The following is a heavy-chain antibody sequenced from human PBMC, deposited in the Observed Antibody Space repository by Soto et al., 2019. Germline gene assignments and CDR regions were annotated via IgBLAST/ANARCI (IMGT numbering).Heavy chain of an antibody. J-gene: IGHJ6*02. V-gene: IGHV1-2*02. Sequence: LKVACKTSGYTFTGYFVHCGRQTPGQGLEWMGWINPKNGGTSYAQKFQGRVTLTRDTSIITTYMEVSSLSSDDTAVYYCARDRENIIDRRTYYFNYGLDVWGQGTTVTVSS. CDR3: ARDRENIIDRRTYYFNYGLDV. CDR1: GYTFTGYF. D-gene: IGHD1-20*01. CDR2: INPKNGGT.